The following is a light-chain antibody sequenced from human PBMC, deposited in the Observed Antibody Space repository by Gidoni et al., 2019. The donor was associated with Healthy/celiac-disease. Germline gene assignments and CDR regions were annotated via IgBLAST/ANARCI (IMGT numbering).Light chain of an antibody. CDR2: DAS. J-gene: IGKJ4*01. V-gene: IGKV3-11*01. CDR1: QSVSSY. Sequence: IAVTQSPATLSLSPGERATLSCRASQSVSSYLAWYQQKPGQAPRLLIYDASNRATGIPARFSGSGSGTDFTLTISSLEPEDFAVYYCQQRSNWLTFGGGTKVEIK. CDR3: QQRSNWLT.